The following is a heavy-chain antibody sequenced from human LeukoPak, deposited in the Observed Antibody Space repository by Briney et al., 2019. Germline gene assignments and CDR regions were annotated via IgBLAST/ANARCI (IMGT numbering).Heavy chain of an antibody. CDR2: IYSGGST. CDR1: GFTFSNSY. V-gene: IGHV3-53*04. D-gene: IGHD6-19*01. J-gene: IGHJ4*02. Sequence: GGSLRLSCAASGFTFSNSYMSWVRQAPGKGLEWVSVIYSGGSTYYADSVKGRFTISRHNSKNTLYLQMNSLRAEDTAVYYCARAPEWLIFDYWGQGTLVTVSS. CDR3: ARAPEWLIFDY.